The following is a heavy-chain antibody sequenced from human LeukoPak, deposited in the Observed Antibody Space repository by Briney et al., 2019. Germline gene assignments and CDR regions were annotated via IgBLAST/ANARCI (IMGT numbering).Heavy chain of an antibody. D-gene: IGHD1-1*01. V-gene: IGHV1-2*02. CDR2: INPSSGGT. CDR1: GYTFTGYY. CDR3: ARVPGTTRDY. J-gene: IGHJ4*02. Sequence: GASVKVSCKASGYTFTGYYMHWVRQAPGQGLEWMGWINPSSGGTNYAQKFQGRVTMTRDTSISTAYMELRSLRSDDTAVYYCARVPGTTRDYWGQGTLVTVSS.